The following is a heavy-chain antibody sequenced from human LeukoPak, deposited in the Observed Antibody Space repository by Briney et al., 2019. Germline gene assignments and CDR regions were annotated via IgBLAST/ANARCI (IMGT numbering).Heavy chain of an antibody. CDR3: AKFVTGLRLGELSHYFDY. J-gene: IGHJ4*02. V-gene: IGHV3-30*02. Sequence: PGGSLRLSCAASGFTFSSYGMHWVRQAPGKGLEWVAFIRYDGSNKYYADSVKGRFTISRDNSKNTLYLQMNSLRAEDTAVYYCAKFVTGLRLGELSHYFDYWGQGTLVTVSS. CDR1: GFTFSSYG. CDR2: IRYDGSNK. D-gene: IGHD3-16*02.